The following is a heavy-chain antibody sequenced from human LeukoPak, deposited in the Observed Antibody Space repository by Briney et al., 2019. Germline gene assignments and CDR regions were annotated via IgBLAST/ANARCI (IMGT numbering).Heavy chain of an antibody. D-gene: IGHD6-19*01. CDR3: ARAVAGCLWY. CDR1: GGSFSGYY. V-gene: IGHV4-34*01. CDR2: INHSGST. J-gene: IGHJ4*02. Sequence: SETLSLTCAVYGGSFSGYYWSWIRQPPGKGLEWIGEINHSGSTNYNPSLKSPVTISVDTSKNQFSLKLSSVTAADTAVYYCARAVAGCLWYWGQGTLVTVSS.